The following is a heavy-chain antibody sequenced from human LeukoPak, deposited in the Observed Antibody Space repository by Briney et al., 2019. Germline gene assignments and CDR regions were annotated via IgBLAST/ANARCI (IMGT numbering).Heavy chain of an antibody. Sequence: GGSLRLSCAASGFAFSSYAMSWVRQAPGKGLEWVSPISGSGGSTYHADSVKGRFTISRDNSKNTLYLQMNSLRAEDTAVYYCAKERPEYYYDSSGYFDYWGQGTLVTVSS. CDR1: GFAFSSYA. J-gene: IGHJ4*02. CDR3: AKERPEYYYDSSGYFDY. CDR2: ISGSGGST. V-gene: IGHV3-23*01. D-gene: IGHD3-22*01.